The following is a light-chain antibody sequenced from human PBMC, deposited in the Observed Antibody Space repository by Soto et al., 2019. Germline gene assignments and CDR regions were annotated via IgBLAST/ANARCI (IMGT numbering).Light chain of an antibody. CDR3: SSYTSSRTHV. CDR2: EVS. Sequence: QSVLTQPASVSGSPGQSITISCTGTSSDVGGYNYVSWYQQHPGKAPKLMIYEVSNRPSGVSNRFSGSKSGNTASLTISGLQAEDEADYYCSSYTSSRTHVVGTGTKVTVL. V-gene: IGLV2-14*01. CDR1: SSDVGGYNY. J-gene: IGLJ1*01.